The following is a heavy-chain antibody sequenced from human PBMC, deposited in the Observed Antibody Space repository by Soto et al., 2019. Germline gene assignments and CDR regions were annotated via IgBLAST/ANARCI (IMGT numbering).Heavy chain of an antibody. CDR2: INWNGGST. CDR3: ARGHSSGWYGDAFDI. J-gene: IGHJ3*02. V-gene: IGHV3-20*04. D-gene: IGHD6-19*01. Sequence: PGGSLRLSCAASGFTFDDYGMSWVRQAPGKGLEWVSGINWNGGSTGYADSVKGRFTISRDNAKNSLYLQMNSLRAEDTALYYCARGHSSGWYGDAFDIWGQGTTVTVSS. CDR1: GFTFDDYG.